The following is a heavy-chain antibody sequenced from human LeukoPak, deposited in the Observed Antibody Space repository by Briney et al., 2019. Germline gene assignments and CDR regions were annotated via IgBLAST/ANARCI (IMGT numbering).Heavy chain of an antibody. Sequence: PSETLSLTCTVSGGSISSYYWSWIRQPPGKGLEWIGYIYYSGSTNYNPSLKSRVTISVDTSKNQFSLKLSSVTAADTAVYYCATQQYSSSWYVPDYWGQGTLVTVSS. CDR1: GGSISSYY. CDR2: IYYSGST. J-gene: IGHJ4*02. D-gene: IGHD6-13*01. CDR3: ATQQYSSSWYVPDY. V-gene: IGHV4-59*08.